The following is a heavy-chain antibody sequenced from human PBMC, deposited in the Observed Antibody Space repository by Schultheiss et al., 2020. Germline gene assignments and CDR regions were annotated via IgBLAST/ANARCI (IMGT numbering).Heavy chain of an antibody. CDR2: ISSSSSYI. CDR1: GFTFSSYS. CDR3: ARDRGLWLGPGDYYFDY. J-gene: IGHJ4*02. D-gene: IGHD6-19*01. V-gene: IGHV3-21*01. Sequence: GGSLRLSCAASGFTFSSYSMNWVRQAPGKGLEWVSSISSSSSYIYYADSVKGRFTISRDNAKNSLYLQMNSLRAEDTAVYYCARDRGLWLGPGDYYFDYWGQGTLVTVS.